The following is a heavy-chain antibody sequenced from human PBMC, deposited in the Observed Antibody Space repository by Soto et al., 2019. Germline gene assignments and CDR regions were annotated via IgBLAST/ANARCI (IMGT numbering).Heavy chain of an antibody. CDR1: GGTFSSYA. CDR2: IIPIFGTA. D-gene: IGHD2-21*02. J-gene: IGHJ3*02. Sequence: ASVKVSCKASGGTFSSYAISWVRQAPGQGLEWMGGIIPIFGTANYAQKFQGRVTITADESTSTAYMELSSLRSEDTAVYYCARDPSRSYCGGDCYSVAFDIWGQGTMVTISS. CDR3: ARDPSRSYCGGDCYSVAFDI. V-gene: IGHV1-69*13.